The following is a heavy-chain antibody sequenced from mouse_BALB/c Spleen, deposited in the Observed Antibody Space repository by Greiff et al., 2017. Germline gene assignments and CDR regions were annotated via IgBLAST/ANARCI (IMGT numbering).Heavy chain of an antibody. J-gene: IGHJ3*01. CDR2: ISSGGST. CDR1: GFTFSSYA. V-gene: IGHV5-6-5*01. CDR3: AGEGGPGFAY. Sequence: EVMLVESGAGLVKPGGFLKLSCAASGFTFSSYAMYWVRQTPEKRLEWVASISSGGSTYFPDSVMGGFAISRDNARNILYLQMSSLRSEDTAMYYCAGEGGPGFAYWGQGTLVTVSA.